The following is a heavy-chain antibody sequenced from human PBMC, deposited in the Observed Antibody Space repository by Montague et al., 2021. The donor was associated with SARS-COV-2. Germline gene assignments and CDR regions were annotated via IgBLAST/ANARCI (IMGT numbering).Heavy chain of an antibody. CDR2: IYYSGGT. CDR3: ARTSLASASCRFDP. J-gene: IGHJ5*02. V-gene: IGHV4-59*01. D-gene: IGHD3-3*02. Sequence: SETLSLTCTVSGGSTNNFYWSWIRQPPGKGLEWIGHIYYSGGTDYNPSLKSRVTISIDTSKNQFSLNLTSVTAADTGDYYCARTSLASASCRFDPWGQGTLVTVSS. CDR1: GGSTNNFY.